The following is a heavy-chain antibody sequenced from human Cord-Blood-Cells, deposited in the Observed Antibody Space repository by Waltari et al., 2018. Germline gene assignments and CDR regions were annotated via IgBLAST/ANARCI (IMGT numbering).Heavy chain of an antibody. CDR2: ISSSSSYI. CDR3: ARDRAAGPTRYYYYGMDV. V-gene: IGHV3-21*01. D-gene: IGHD6-13*01. J-gene: IGHJ6*02. CDR1: GFTFSSYS. Sequence: EVQLVESGGGLVKPGGSLRLSCAASGFTFSSYSMNWVRQAPGKGLEWVSSISSSSSYIYYADSVKGRFTISRDNAKNSLYLQVNSLRAEDTAVYYCARDRAAGPTRYYYYGMDVWGQGTTVTVSS.